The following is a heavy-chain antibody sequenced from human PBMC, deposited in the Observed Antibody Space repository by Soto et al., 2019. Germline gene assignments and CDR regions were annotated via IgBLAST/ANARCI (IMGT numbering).Heavy chain of an antibody. CDR1: GFTFSSYW. CDR2: INSDGSST. J-gene: IGHJ4*02. Sequence: EVQLVESGGGLVQPGGSLRLSCAASGFTFSSYWMHWVRQAPGKGLVWVSRINSDGSSTSYADSVKGRFTISRDNAKNTLYLQMNSLRAEDTAVYYCARDPVTIFGVVNFDYWGQGTLVTVSS. CDR3: ARDPVTIFGVVNFDY. V-gene: IGHV3-74*01. D-gene: IGHD3-3*01.